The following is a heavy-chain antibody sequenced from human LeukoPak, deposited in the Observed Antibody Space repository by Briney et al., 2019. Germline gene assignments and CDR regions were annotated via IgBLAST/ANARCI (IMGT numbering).Heavy chain of an antibody. CDR3: ASQSYSSGYYLYAFDI. J-gene: IGHJ3*02. CDR1: GGSISSYY. V-gene: IGHV4-4*07. D-gene: IGHD3-22*01. CDR2: IYTSGST. Sequence: PSETLSLTCTVSGGSISSYYWSWIRQPAGKGLEWIGRIYTSGSTNYNPSLKSRVTMSVDTSKNQFSLKLSSVTAADTAVCYCASQSYSSGYYLYAFDIWGQGTMVTVSS.